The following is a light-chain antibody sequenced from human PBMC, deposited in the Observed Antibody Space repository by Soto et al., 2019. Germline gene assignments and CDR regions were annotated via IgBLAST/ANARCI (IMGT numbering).Light chain of an antibody. J-gene: IGKJ1*01. V-gene: IGKV3-15*01. CDR3: QQYYNWPRT. CDR1: QSVTSRY. Sequence: EIVMTQSPATLSVSPGERATLSCRASQSVTSRYLAWYQQKPGQAPRLLIYGASTRATDIPPRFSGSGSGTEFTLTIYSLKSEDFAVYFCQQYYNWPRTFGQGTKVDIK. CDR2: GAS.